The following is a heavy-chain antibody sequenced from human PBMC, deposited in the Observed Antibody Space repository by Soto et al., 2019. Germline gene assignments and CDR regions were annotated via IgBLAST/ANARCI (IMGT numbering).Heavy chain of an antibody. CDR3: ARTDRDFYGLDV. Sequence: EVQLVESGGGLVQPGGSLRLSCAASGFTFRNYAMHWVRQGTGKGLEWVSGISAAGDPDYADSVEGRFTISRENAQNAFFLQMNSLRVGDTAVYYCARTDRDFYGLDVWGQGTTVIVSS. J-gene: IGHJ6*02. CDR2: ISAAGDP. CDR1: GFTFRNYA. V-gene: IGHV3-13*05.